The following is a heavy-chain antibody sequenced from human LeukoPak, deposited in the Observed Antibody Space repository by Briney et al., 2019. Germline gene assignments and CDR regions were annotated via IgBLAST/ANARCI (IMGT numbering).Heavy chain of an antibody. CDR1: GYSFTSYW. J-gene: IGHJ5*02. CDR3: ARQRSRAGYCGSTSCSFDP. D-gene: IGHD2-2*01. V-gene: IGHV5-51*01. CDR2: IYPGDSDT. Sequence: GESLKISCKGSGYSFTSYWIGWVRQMPGKGLEWMGIIYPGDSDTRYSPSFQGQVTISADKSISTAYLQWSSLKASDTAMYYCARQRSRAGYCGSTSCSFDPWGQGTLVTVSS.